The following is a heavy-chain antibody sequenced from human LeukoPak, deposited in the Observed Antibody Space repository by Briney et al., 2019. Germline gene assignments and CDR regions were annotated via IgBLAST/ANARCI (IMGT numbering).Heavy chain of an antibody. V-gene: IGHV4-34*01. CDR1: GGSFSGYY. J-gene: IGHJ5*02. D-gene: IGHD6-13*01. CDR3: ARGDSSNWYQWFDP. Sequence: PSETLSLTCAVYGGSFSGYYWSWIRQPPGKGLEWIGEINHSGSTNYNPSLKSRVTISVDTSKNQFSLKLSSVTAADTAVYYCARGDSSNWYQWFDPWGQGTLVTVSS. CDR2: INHSGST.